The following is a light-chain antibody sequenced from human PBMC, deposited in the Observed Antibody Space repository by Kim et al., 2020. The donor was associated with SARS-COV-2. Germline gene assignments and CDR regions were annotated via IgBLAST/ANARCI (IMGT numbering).Light chain of an antibody. CDR1: HSISTK. CDR3: QQYNNWPIT. Sequence: VSPGERATPSCRASHSISTKLAWYQQEPGQAPRLLIYGASTRATGIPARFSCSGSGTEFTLTISSLQSEDFAVYFCQQYNNWPITFGQGTRLEIK. J-gene: IGKJ5*01. CDR2: GAS. V-gene: IGKV3-15*01.